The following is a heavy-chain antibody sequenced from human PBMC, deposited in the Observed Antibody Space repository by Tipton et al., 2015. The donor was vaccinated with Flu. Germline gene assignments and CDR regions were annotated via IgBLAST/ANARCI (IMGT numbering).Heavy chain of an antibody. J-gene: IGHJ6*02. Sequence: LRLSCTVSGDSISSTSFYWGWIRQPPGKGLEWIGNIYYSGRTYYKSSLKSRVTISMDTSKNQFSLKLNSVSAADTAKYYCATVSTSAHYYSSALDVWGQGTTVTVSS. CDR1: GDSISSTSFY. V-gene: IGHV4-39*07. CDR3: ATVSTSAHYYSSALDV. D-gene: IGHD5/OR15-5a*01. CDR2: IYYSGRT.